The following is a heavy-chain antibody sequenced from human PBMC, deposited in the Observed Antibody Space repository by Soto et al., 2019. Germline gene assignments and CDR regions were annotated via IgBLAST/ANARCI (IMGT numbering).Heavy chain of an antibody. D-gene: IGHD5-12*01. J-gene: IGHJ4*02. Sequence: SETLSLTCAVSGYSISSGYYWGWIRQPPGKGLEWIGYISRLDNPYFHPSFKSRVTMSIDRSRNQFYLNLSSMTAADRAVYYCARGAGYDPFDYWGQGVLVTVSS. CDR1: GYSISSGYY. CDR2: ISRLDNP. V-gene: IGHV4-38-2*01. CDR3: ARGAGYDPFDY.